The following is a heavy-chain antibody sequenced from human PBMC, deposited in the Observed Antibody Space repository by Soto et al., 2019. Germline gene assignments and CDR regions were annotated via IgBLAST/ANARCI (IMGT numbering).Heavy chain of an antibody. D-gene: IGHD3-3*01. CDR3: ATGVIWIGYFTVDS. V-gene: IGHV1-69*01. J-gene: IGHJ4*02. CDR1: GGSFGKSA. Sequence: QVQLVQSGAEVKKPGSSVKVSCKASGGSFGKSAINWVRQTPGQGLEWLGGFIPVYRKLNYAQKFQVRVTITADESTGTAYMTLSSLASDDTAVYYCATGVIWIGYFTVDSWGQGTRVTVSS. CDR2: FIPVYRKL.